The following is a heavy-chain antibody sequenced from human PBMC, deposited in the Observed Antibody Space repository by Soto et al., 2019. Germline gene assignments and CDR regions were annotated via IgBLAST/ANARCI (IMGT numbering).Heavy chain of an antibody. J-gene: IGHJ4*02. V-gene: IGHV4-34*01. CDR2: INHSGST. D-gene: IGHD3-22*01. Sequence: SETLSLTCAFYGWSFSGYYWSLIRQPPGKGLEWIGEINHSGSTNYNPSLKSRVTISVDTSKNQFSLKLSSVTAADTAVYYCASASTYYYDSSGYHYWGQGTLVTVPQ. CDR1: GWSFSGYY. CDR3: ASASTYYYDSSGYHY.